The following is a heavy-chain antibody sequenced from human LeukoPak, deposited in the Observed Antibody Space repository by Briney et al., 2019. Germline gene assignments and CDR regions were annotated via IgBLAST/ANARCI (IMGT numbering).Heavy chain of an antibody. CDR2: ISAYNGNT. Sequence: ASVKVSCKASGYTFTSYGISWVRQAPVQGLEWMGWISAYNGNTNYAQKLQGRVTMTTDKSTSTAYMELRSLRSDDTAVYYCARNGGLYYYASSPYDYWGQGTLVTVSS. J-gene: IGHJ4*02. CDR1: GYTFTSYG. V-gene: IGHV1-18*01. CDR3: ARNGGLYYYASSPYDY. D-gene: IGHD3-22*01.